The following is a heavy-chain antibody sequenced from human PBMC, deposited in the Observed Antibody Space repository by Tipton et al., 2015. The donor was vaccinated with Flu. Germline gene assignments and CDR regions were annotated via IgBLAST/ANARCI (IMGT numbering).Heavy chain of an antibody. D-gene: IGHD3-16*01. CDR1: DGPITSSSYY. J-gene: IGHJ5*02. Sequence: TLSLTCSVSDGPITSSSYYWGWIRQPPGRSLEWVGSVYYTGYPYYNPYLKSRLAMSIDTSNSQFSLRLSSMSAADTAVYYCAKIKFGWVDAWGQGTLVTVSS. V-gene: IGHV4-39*07. CDR3: AKIKFGWVDA. CDR2: VYYTGYP.